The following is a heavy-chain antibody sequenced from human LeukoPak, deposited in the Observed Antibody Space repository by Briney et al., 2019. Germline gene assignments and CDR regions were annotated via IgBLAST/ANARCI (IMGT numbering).Heavy chain of an antibody. CDR1: GGSISSYY. CDR3: ARTTEGGYTYDYFYYYYMDV. V-gene: IGHV4-59*01. CDR2: IYYSGST. Sequence: PSETLSLTCTVSGGSISSYYWSWIRQLPGKGLEWIGYIYYSGSTNYNPSLKSRVTISVDTSKNQFSLKLSSVTAADTAVYYCARTTEGGYTYDYFYYYYMDVWGKGTTVTISS. J-gene: IGHJ6*03. D-gene: IGHD5-18*01.